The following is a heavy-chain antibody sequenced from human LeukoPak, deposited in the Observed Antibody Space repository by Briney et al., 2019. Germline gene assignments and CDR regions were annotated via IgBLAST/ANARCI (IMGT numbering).Heavy chain of an antibody. J-gene: IGHJ5*02. CDR2: INPSGGST. CDR3: ARGVDDILTDNWFDP. D-gene: IGHD3-9*01. V-gene: IGHV1-46*01. CDR1: GYTFTSYY. Sequence: ASVKVSCKASGYTFTSYYMHWVRQAPGQGLEWMGIINPSGGSTSYAQKFQGRVTMTRDMSTSTVYMELSSLRSEDTAVYYCARGVDDILTDNWFDPWGQGTLVTVSS.